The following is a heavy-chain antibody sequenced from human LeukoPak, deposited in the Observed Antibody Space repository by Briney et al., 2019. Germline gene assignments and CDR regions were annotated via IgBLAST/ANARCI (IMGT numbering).Heavy chain of an antibody. D-gene: IGHD3-3*01. CDR2: ISGSGAGT. CDR1: GFTFSNYA. V-gene: IGHV3-23*01. CDR3: AKDQVRFSPVGMDV. Sequence: PGGSLRLSCAASGFTFSNYAMSWARQAPGKGLEWVSGISGSGAGTHYADSVKGRFTISRDNSKNTVYLQMKSLRAEDTAVYYCAKDQVRFSPVGMDVWGQGTTVIVSS. J-gene: IGHJ6*02.